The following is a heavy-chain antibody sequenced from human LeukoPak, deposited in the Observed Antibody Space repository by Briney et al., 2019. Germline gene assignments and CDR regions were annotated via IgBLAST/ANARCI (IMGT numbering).Heavy chain of an antibody. J-gene: IGHJ6*02. CDR3: ARSRDYYDSSGPYYYYGMDV. CDR2: IIPILGIA. CDR1: GGTFSSYA. D-gene: IGHD3-22*01. V-gene: IGHV1-69*04. Sequence: ASVKVSCKASGGTFSSYAISWVRQAPGQGLEWMGRIIPILGIANYAQKFQGRVTITADKSTSTAYMELSSLRSEDTAVYYCARSRDYYDSSGPYYYYGMDVWGQGTTVTVSS.